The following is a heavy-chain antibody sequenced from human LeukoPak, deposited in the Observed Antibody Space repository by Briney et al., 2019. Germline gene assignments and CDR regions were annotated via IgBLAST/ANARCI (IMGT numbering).Heavy chain of an antibody. J-gene: IGHJ4*02. CDR3: ARDHKGDYVWGSYRYTPLLDY. V-gene: IGHV1-2*02. Sequence: ASVKVSCKASGYTFTGYYMHWVRQAPGQGLEWMGWINPNSGGTNYAQKFQGRVTMTRDTSISTAYMELSRLRSDDTAVYYCARDHKGDYVWGSYRYTPLLDYWGQGTLVTASS. D-gene: IGHD3-16*02. CDR1: GYTFTGYY. CDR2: INPNSGGT.